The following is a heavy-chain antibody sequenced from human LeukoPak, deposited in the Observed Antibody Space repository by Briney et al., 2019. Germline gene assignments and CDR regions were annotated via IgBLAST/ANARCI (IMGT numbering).Heavy chain of an antibody. D-gene: IGHD6-13*01. CDR3: ARAEIAAAGQNWFDP. V-gene: IGHV1-69*05. CDR2: IIPIFGTA. CDR1: GGTFSSYA. Sequence: GASVKVSCKASGGTFSSYAISWVRQAPGQGLEWMGGIIPIFGTANYAQKFQGRVTITTDESTSTAYMELSSLRSEDTAVYYCARAEIAAAGQNWFDPWGQGTLVTVSS. J-gene: IGHJ5*02.